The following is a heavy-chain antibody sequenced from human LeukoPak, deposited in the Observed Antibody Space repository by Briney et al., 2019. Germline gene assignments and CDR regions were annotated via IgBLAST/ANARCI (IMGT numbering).Heavy chain of an antibody. V-gene: IGHV3-23*01. D-gene: IGHD3-22*01. CDR3: TTDYDSSGYYLYYFDY. CDR1: GFTFSNYG. Sequence: PGGSLRLSCAASGFTFSNYGMHWVRQAPGKGLEWVSTISSSGYSTYYADSVKGRFTISRDNSKNTLYLQLISLKTEDTAVYYCTTDYDSSGYYLYYFDYWGQGTLVTVSS. J-gene: IGHJ4*02. CDR2: ISSSGYST.